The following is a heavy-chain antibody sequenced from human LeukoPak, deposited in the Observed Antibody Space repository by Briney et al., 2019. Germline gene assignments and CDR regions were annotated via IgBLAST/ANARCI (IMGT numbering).Heavy chain of an antibody. D-gene: IGHD3-10*01. CDR3: ARVRGDYGSGSYYKVAYYYYGMDV. CDR1: GFTFSSYA. Sequence: GGSLRLFCAASGFTFSSYAMSWVRQAPGKGLEWVSAISGSGGSTYYADSVKGRFTISRDNSKNTLYLQMNSLRAEDTAVYYCARVRGDYGSGSYYKVAYYYYGMDVWGQGTTVTVSS. J-gene: IGHJ6*02. CDR2: ISGSGGST. V-gene: IGHV3-23*01.